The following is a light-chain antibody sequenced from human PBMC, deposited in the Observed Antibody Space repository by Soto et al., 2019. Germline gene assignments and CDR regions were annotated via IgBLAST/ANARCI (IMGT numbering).Light chain of an antibody. Sequence: EIVMTQSPDTLSVSPGERATLFCRASQRLSSNLAWYQQKAGQAPRLLIYGTSTRATGIAARFSGSGSGTEFTLTISSLQSEHFGIYYCQQYNNWPPLTFGGGTKVEIK. CDR2: GTS. CDR1: QRLSSN. J-gene: IGKJ4*01. CDR3: QQYNNWPPLT. V-gene: IGKV3-15*01.